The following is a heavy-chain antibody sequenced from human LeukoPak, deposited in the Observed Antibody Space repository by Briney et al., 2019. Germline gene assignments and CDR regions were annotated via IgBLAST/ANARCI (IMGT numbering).Heavy chain of an antibody. V-gene: IGHV3-33*01. CDR1: GFTFSSYG. D-gene: IGHD2-15*01. J-gene: IGHJ4*02. CDR2: IWYDGSNK. CDR3: ARGDPQYCSGGSCYPAEDY. Sequence: GGSLRLSCAASGFTFSSYGMHWVRQAPGKGLEWVAVIWYDGSNKYYADSVKGRFTISRDNSKNTLYLQMNSLRAEDTAVYYCARGDPQYCSGGSCYPAEDYWGQGTLVTVSS.